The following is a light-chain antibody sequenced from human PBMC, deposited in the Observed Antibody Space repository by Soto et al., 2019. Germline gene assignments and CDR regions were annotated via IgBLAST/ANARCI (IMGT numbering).Light chain of an antibody. J-gene: IGKJ5*01. CDR3: QKYAGPPTT. V-gene: IGKV3-20*01. CDR1: QTVSNNY. CDR2: GAS. Sequence: EIVLTQTPDTLSLSPGYTSTISSRASQTVSNNYLAWCQQKPGQAPRVIMYGASRKATGIPDRFSGGGSGTDFTLTISRLEPEDFAVYFCQKYAGPPTTFGQGTQLEIK.